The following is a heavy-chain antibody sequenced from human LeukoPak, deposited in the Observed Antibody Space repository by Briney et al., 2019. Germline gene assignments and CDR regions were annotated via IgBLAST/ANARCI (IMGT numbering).Heavy chain of an antibody. CDR2: ISYSGST. CDR1: GDSITSTTNY. D-gene: IGHD4-17*01. V-gene: IGHV4-39*07. Sequence: SETLSLTCTVSGDSITSTTNYWGWIRQPPGKGLEWIGSISYSGSTYYNPSLKSRVTISVDTSKNQFSLKLSSVTAADTAVYYCASTVKLYYYYYYMDVWGKGTTVTVSS. CDR3: ASTVKLYYYYYYMDV. J-gene: IGHJ6*03.